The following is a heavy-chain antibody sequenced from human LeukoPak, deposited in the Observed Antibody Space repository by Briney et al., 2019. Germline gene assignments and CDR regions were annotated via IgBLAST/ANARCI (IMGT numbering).Heavy chain of an antibody. D-gene: IGHD5-18*01. CDR2: INSDGSST. CDR3: ARDRVPSRDTNWFDP. CDR1: GFTFSSYW. V-gene: IGHV3-74*01. J-gene: IGHJ5*02. Sequence: GGSLRLSCAASGFTFSSYWMHWVRQAPGKGLVWVSRINSDGSSTSYADSVKGRFTISRDNAKNTLYLQMNSLRAEDTAVYYCARDRVPSRDTNWFDPWGQGTLVTASS.